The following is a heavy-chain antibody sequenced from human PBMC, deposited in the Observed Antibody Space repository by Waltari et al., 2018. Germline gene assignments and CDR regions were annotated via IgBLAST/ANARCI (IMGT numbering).Heavy chain of an antibody. CDR1: GYTFTGYY. CDR2: INPNSGGT. Sequence: QVQLVQSGAEVKKPGASVKVSCKASGYTFTGYYMHWVRQAPGQGLEWMGWINPNSGGTNDAQKFQGWVTMTRDTSISTAYMELSRLRSDDTAVYYCARKSKQGDLDYWGQGTLVTVSS. J-gene: IGHJ4*02. V-gene: IGHV1-2*04. CDR3: ARKSKQGDLDY. D-gene: IGHD3-16*01.